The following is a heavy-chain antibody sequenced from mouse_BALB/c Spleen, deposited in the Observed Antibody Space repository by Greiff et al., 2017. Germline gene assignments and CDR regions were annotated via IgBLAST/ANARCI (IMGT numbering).Heavy chain of an antibody. D-gene: IGHD2-10*02. Sequence: EVQLVESGGGLVQPGGSRKLSCAASGFTFSSFGMHWVRQAPEKGLEWVAYISSGSSTIYYADTVKGRFTISRDNPKNTLFLQMTSLRSEDTAMYYCARKGYGNYVGAMDYWGQGTSVTVSS. CDR3: ARKGYGNYVGAMDY. CDR2: ISSGSSTI. V-gene: IGHV5-17*02. CDR1: GFTFSSFG. J-gene: IGHJ4*01.